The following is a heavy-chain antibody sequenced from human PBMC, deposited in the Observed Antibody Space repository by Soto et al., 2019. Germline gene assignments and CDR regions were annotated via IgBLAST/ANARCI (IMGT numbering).Heavy chain of an antibody. Sequence: GGSLRLSCTASGFAFSIYTMHWVRHVPGKGLVWVARIDTSGHSTNYAESVKGRFTISRDNAKNTVSLQMNSLRVEDTGVYYCAKDSWYFDLWSQGSQVTVSS. V-gene: IGHV3-74*01. CDR1: GFAFSIYT. D-gene: IGHD6-13*01. CDR2: IDTSGHST. J-gene: IGHJ4*02. CDR3: AKDSWYFDL.